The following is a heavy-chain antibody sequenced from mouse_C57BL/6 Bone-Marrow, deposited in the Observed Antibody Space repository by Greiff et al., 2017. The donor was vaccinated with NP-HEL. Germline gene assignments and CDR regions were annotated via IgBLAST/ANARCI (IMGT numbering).Heavy chain of an antibody. CDR3: VRGGGHYALTFYAMDY. J-gene: IGHJ4*01. Sequence: EVQLVESGGGLVQPKGSLKLSCAASGFTFNTYAMHWVRQAPGKGLEWVARIRSKSSNYATYYADSVKDRFTISRDDSQSMLYLQMNNLKTEDTAMYYCVRGGGHYALTFYAMDYWGQGTSVTVSS. D-gene: IGHD1-1*02. CDR2: IRSKSSNYAT. CDR1: GFTFNTYA. V-gene: IGHV10-3*01.